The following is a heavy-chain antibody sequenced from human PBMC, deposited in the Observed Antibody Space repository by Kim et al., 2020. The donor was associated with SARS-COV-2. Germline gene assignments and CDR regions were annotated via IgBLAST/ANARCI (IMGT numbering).Heavy chain of an antibody. Sequence: GGSLRLSCAASGFTFSSYGMHWVRKAQGKGLEWVAVIWYDGSKKYYEDSVKGRFTISRDNSKNTLYLHMNSLRAEDTAVYYCARDTIIAVAGGFDYWGQGTLVTVSS. CDR2: IWYDGSKK. D-gene: IGHD6-19*01. J-gene: IGHJ4*02. CDR1: GFTFSSYG. V-gene: IGHV3-33*01. CDR3: ARDTIIAVAGGFDY.